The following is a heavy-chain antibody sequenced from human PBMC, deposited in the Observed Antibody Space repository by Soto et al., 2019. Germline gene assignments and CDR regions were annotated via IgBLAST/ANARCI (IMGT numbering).Heavy chain of an antibody. D-gene: IGHD3-16*02. CDR1: GYTFTSYA. Sequence: ASVKVSCKASGYTFTSYAMHWVRQAPGQRLEWMGWINAGNGNTKYSQKFQGRVTITRDTSASTAYMELSSLRSEDTAVYYCARDGGITFGGVIVLRNWCERWGQGTLVIVSS. J-gene: IGHJ5*02. CDR2: INAGNGNT. CDR3: ARDGGITFGGVIVLRNWCER. V-gene: IGHV1-3*01.